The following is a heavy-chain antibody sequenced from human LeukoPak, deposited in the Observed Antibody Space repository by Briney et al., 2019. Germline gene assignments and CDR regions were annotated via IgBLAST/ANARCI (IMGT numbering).Heavy chain of an antibody. J-gene: IGHJ4*02. V-gene: IGHV6-1*01. D-gene: IGHD6-19*01. CDR1: GDSVSSNNGA. Sequence: SQTLSLTCDISGDSVSSNNGAWNWIRQSPSRGLEWLERTYYRSKWYNDYAGSLNGRITISPDTSKNQFSLHLNSVTPEDTVVYYCARDLGNTGWYTFDYWGQGILVTVSS. CDR3: ARDLGNTGWYTFDY. CDR2: TYYRSKWYN.